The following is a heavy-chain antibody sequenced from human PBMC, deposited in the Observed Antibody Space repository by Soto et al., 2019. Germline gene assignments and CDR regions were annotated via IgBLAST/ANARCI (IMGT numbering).Heavy chain of an antibody. CDR2: ISYDGSNK. D-gene: IGHD3-10*01. CDR1: GFTFSSYG. J-gene: IGHJ6*02. Sequence: GGSLRLSCAASGFTFSSYGMHWVRQAPGKGLEWVAVISYDGSNKYYADSVKGRFTISRDNSKNTLYLQMNSLRAEDTAVYYCASAGWGSGRSYWYYGMDVWGQGTTVTVSS. V-gene: IGHV3-30*03. CDR3: ASAGWGSGRSYWYYGMDV.